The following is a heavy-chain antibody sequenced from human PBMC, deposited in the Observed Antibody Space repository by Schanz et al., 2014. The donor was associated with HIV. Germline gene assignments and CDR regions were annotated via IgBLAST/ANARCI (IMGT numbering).Heavy chain of an antibody. Sequence: QAQLVQSGAGVEKPGASVKVSCKASGYTFTDYYIHWVRQAPGQGLEWMGWIKPNSGDTYYAQKFQGKVTMTRDTSITTASLELSRLRSDDTAVYFCARNPYQLLPFDSWGQGTLVTVSS. CDR1: GYTFTDYY. V-gene: IGHV1-2*02. J-gene: IGHJ4*02. CDR3: ARNPYQLLPFDS. D-gene: IGHD2-15*01. CDR2: IKPNSGDT.